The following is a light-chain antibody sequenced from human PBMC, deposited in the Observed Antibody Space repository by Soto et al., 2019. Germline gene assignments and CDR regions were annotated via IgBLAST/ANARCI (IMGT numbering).Light chain of an antibody. CDR2: AAS. J-gene: IGKJ4*01. V-gene: IGKV1-39*01. CDR3: QQTYSGPLT. CDR1: QGIRND. Sequence: DIQMTQCPSSLSASVGDRVTITCRASQGIRNDLGWYQHKPGKAPKRLIYAASSLQSGVPSRFSGIGSGTDFTLSISSLQPEDFATYYCQQTYSGPLTFGGGTKVDIK.